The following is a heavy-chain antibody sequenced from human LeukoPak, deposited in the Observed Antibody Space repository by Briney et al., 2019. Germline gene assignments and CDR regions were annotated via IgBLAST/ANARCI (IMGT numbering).Heavy chain of an antibody. J-gene: IGHJ6*03. CDR3: ARSPMVRGVISFYYYYMDV. Sequence: ASVKVSCKASGYTFTGYYMHWVRQAPGQGLEWMGWINPNSGGTKYVQKFQGRVTMTRDTSISTAYMELSSLRSDDTAVYYCARSPMVRGVISFYYYYMDVWGKGTTVTVSS. D-gene: IGHD3-10*01. CDR2: INPNSGGT. V-gene: IGHV1-2*02. CDR1: GYTFTGYY.